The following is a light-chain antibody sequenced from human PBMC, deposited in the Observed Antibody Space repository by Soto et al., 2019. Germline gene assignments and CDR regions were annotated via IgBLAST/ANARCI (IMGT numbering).Light chain of an antibody. Sequence: DIQMTQSPSTLSGSVGDRVTITCRASQTISSWLAWYQQEPGKAPKLLIYKASTLKSGVPSRFSGSGSGTEFTLTISSLQPEDFATYYCQQVNNYPLTFGGGTKV. J-gene: IGKJ4*01. CDR1: QTISSW. V-gene: IGKV1-5*03. CDR2: KAS. CDR3: QQVNNYPLT.